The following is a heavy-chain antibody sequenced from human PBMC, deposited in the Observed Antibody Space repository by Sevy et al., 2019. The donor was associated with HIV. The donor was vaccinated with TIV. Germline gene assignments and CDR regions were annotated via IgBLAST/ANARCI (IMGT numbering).Heavy chain of an antibody. Sequence: GGSLRLSCAASGFSFSNAWMSWVRQSPGKGLEWVGRIRSKAGGGTTDDATIVKGKFTISRDDSRDILYLQLNSLETEDTAVYYCTTDHRRDGIVVVPFEYWGQGTLVTVSS. CDR1: GFSFSNAW. J-gene: IGHJ4*02. V-gene: IGHV3-15*01. CDR2: IRSKAGGGTT. D-gene: IGHD2-15*01. CDR3: TTDHRRDGIVVVPFEY.